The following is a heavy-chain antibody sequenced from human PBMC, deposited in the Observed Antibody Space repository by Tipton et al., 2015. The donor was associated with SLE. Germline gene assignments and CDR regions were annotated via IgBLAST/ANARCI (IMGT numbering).Heavy chain of an antibody. CDR1: GGSISSYY. Sequence: TLSLTCTVSGGSISSYYWSWIRQPPGKGLEWIGYINHSGSTNYNPSLKSRVTISVDTSKNQFSLKLSSVTAADTAVYYCAGLYSSSWLPFGYYYYGMYVWGQGTTVTVSS. V-gene: IGHV4-59*12. J-gene: IGHJ6*02. CDR2: INHSGST. CDR3: AGLYSSSWLPFGYYYYGMYV. D-gene: IGHD6-13*01.